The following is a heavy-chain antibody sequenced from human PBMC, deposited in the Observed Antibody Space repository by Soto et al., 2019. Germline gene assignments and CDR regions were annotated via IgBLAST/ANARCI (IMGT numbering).Heavy chain of an antibody. CDR2: IYYSGST. V-gene: IGHV4-39*01. CDR3: ASLNYKMYSSSYLPP. Sequence: QLQLQESGPGLVKPSETLSLTCTVSGGSISSSSYYWGWIRQPPGKGLEWIGSIYYSGSTYYNPSLKSRVTISVDTSKNQFSLKLSSVTAADTAVYYCASLNYKMYSSSYLPPWGQGTLVTVSS. D-gene: IGHD6-6*01. J-gene: IGHJ5*02. CDR1: GGSISSSSYY.